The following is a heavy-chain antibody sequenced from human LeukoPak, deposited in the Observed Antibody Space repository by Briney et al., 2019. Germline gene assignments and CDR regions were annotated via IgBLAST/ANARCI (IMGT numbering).Heavy chain of an antibody. V-gene: IGHV4-59*11. CDR2: ISNSGST. CDR3: GRDALVGYFSYYYMDV. D-gene: IGHD2-15*01. CDR1: GGAITSHY. J-gene: IGHJ6*03. Sequence: SETLSLTCTVSGGAITSHYWTWIRQSPVKGLEWIGDISNSGSTSYNPSLKSRVTISIDTSKNQFSLRLSSVTAADTAVYYCGRDALVGYFSYYYMDVWGKGTTVTVSS.